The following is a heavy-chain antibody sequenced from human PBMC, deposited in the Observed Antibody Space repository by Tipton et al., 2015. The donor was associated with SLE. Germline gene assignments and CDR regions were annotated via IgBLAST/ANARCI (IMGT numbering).Heavy chain of an antibody. Sequence: LRLSCVVSGGSITSDYWGWFRQPAGQGLEWIGRFYTSGSGIPHYNPSLKSRVTISVDTSKNQFSLKLSSVTAADTAVYYCAGELRFSCGDCYSGFWGQGTLVSVSS. CDR2: FYTSGSGIP. CDR3: AGELRFSCGDCYSGF. V-gene: IGHV4-4*07. CDR1: GGSITSDY. D-gene: IGHD2-21*01. J-gene: IGHJ4*02.